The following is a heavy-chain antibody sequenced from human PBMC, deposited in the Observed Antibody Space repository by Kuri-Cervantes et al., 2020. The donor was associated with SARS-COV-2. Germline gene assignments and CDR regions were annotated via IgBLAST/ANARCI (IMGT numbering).Heavy chain of an antibody. J-gene: IGHJ4*02. CDR2: IYYSGST. D-gene: IGHD1-14*01. CDR1: GGSISSSSCY. CDR3: ARQGPNRRTYYFDY. Sequence: SETLSLTCTVSGGSISSSSCYWGWIRQPPGKGLEWIGSIYYSGSTYYNPSLKSRVTISVDTSKNQFSLKLSSVTAADTAVYYCARQGPNRRTYYFDYWGQGTLVTVSS. V-gene: IGHV4-39*01.